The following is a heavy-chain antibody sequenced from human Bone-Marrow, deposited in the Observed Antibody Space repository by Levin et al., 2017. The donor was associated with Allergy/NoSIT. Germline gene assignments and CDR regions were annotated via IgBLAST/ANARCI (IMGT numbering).Heavy chain of an antibody. CDR3: ARGTIFGVIVNHYYYSMDV. Sequence: SVKVSCKASGDSFSTYAISWVRQAPGQGLEWMGGIIPKFDITNYAQKFQGRLTITADDSTNTVYMELSSLRSDDTAVYHCARGTIFGVIVNHYYYSMDVWGTGTPVIVSS. CDR2: IIPKFDIT. D-gene: IGHD3-3*01. CDR1: GDSFSTYA. V-gene: IGHV1-69*13. J-gene: IGHJ6*03.